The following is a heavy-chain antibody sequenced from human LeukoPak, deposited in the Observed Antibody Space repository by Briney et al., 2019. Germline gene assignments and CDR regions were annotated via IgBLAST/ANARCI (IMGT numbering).Heavy chain of an antibody. CDR1: GFTFSTYA. Sequence: GGSLRLSCSASGFTFSTYAMHWVRQAPGKGLEYVSSISSNGGSTYYADSVKGRFTISRGNSKNTLYLQMSSLRAEDTAVYYCVKDDAYYYASGSYPNWGQGTLVTVSA. J-gene: IGHJ4*02. CDR2: ISSNGGST. CDR3: VKDDAYYYASGSYPN. D-gene: IGHD3-10*01. V-gene: IGHV3-64D*09.